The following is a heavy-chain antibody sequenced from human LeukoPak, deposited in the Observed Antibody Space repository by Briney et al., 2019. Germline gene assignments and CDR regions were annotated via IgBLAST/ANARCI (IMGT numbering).Heavy chain of an antibody. CDR1: GFTFSSYG. D-gene: IGHD6-13*01. Sequence: PGGSLRLSCAASGFTFSSYGMHWVRQAPGKGLEWVSFIRYDGSNKYYADSVKGRFTISRDNSKTTLYLQMNSLRAEDTAVYYCARAAAGMFGFDPWGQGTLVTVSS. CDR2: IRYDGSNK. CDR3: ARAAAGMFGFDP. J-gene: IGHJ5*02. V-gene: IGHV3-30*02.